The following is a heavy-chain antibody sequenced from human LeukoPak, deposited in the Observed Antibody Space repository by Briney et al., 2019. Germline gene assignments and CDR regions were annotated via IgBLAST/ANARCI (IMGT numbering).Heavy chain of an antibody. D-gene: IGHD6-13*01. V-gene: IGHV3-53*01. J-gene: IGHJ4*02. Sequence: GGSLRLSCAASGFTVSSNYMSWVRQAPGKGLEWVSVIYSGGSTYYADSVKGRFTISRDNSKNTPHLQMNTLRAEDTAVYYCASRIATAGSVDYWGQGTLVTVSS. CDR1: GFTVSSNY. CDR3: ASRIATAGSVDY. CDR2: IYSGGST.